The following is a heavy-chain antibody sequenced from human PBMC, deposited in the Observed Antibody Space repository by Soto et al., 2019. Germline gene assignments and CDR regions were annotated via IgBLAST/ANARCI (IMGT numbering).Heavy chain of an antibody. D-gene: IGHD1-7*01. CDR1: GFTFSSYS. Sequence: EVQLVESGGGLVKPGGSLRLSCAASGFTFSSYSMNWVRQAPGKGLEWVSSISSSSSYIYYADSVKGRFTISRDNAKNSLYLQMNRLRAEDTAVYYCARDLDWNYGFDYWGQGTLVTVSS. J-gene: IGHJ4*02. V-gene: IGHV3-21*01. CDR3: ARDLDWNYGFDY. CDR2: ISSSSSYI.